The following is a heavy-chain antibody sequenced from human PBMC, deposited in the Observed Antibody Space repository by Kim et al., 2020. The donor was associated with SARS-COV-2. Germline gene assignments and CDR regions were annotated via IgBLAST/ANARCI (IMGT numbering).Heavy chain of an antibody. CDR1: GLTFYTYA. D-gene: IGHD3-10*01. V-gene: IGHV3-23*01. CDR2: ITGDGDST. CDR3: VKDRHHLHFLWFGDL. J-gene: IGHJ6*02. Sequence: GGSLRLSCAASGLTFYTYAMSWVRQAPGKGLEWVSTITGDGDSTYYADSVKGRFSITRDNSRNTLYLQMNSLRAEDTAVYYCVKDRHHLHFLWFGDLWGQGTTVTVSS.